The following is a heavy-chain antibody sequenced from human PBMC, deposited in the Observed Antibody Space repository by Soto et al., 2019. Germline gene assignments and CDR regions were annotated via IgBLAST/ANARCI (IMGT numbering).Heavy chain of an antibody. CDR2: INEDGRIT. Sequence: EVQLVESGGGLVQPGGSLRLSCAASGFTFSTNWMHWVRQVAGKGLIWVSRINEDGRITNYADSAKGRFTISRDNAKNTLYLQMNSLRAEDTAVYYCARDIGGVGSHWGQGSVVTVAS. V-gene: IGHV3-74*01. J-gene: IGHJ4*02. CDR1: GFTFSTNW. D-gene: IGHD3-10*01. CDR3: ARDIGGVGSH.